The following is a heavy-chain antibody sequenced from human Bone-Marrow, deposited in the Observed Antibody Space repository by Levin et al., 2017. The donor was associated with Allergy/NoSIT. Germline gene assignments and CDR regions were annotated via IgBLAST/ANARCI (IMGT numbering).Heavy chain of an antibody. D-gene: IGHD6-19*01. CDR3: ARGAQYGSGWYPDY. V-gene: IGHV4-61*08. CDR1: GGSVTSGGYY. CDR2: VHYSGTT. Sequence: SETLSLTCTVSGGSVTSGGYYWTWIRQPPGTGLEWIGNVHYSGTTKYNPSLKSRVNTSLDTSKNQFSLKLNSLTAADTAVYYCARGAQYGSGWYPDYWGQGTLVTVSS. J-gene: IGHJ4*02.